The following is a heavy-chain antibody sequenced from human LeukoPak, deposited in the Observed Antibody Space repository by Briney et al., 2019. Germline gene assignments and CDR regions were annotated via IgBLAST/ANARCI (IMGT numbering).Heavy chain of an antibody. Sequence: GGSLRLSCAASGFTFSIYCMSWVRQAPGKGLEWVASINQDGSEKYYVDSVKGRFTISRDNSKNTLYLQMNSLRAEDTAVYYCARRSGGQYCSGGSCYSLDYWGQGTLVSVSS. CDR3: ARRSGGQYCSGGSCYSLDY. CDR1: GFTFSIYC. V-gene: IGHV3-7*04. CDR2: INQDGSEK. J-gene: IGHJ4*02. D-gene: IGHD2-15*01.